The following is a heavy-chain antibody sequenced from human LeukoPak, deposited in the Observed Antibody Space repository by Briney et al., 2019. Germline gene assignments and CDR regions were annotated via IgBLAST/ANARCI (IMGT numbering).Heavy chain of an antibody. J-gene: IGHJ4*02. CDR3: ARVERGKGFDY. CDR1: GFTFSSYS. CDR2: ISSSSTTI. V-gene: IGHV3-48*01. Sequence: PGGSLRLSCAASGFTFSSYSMMWVRQAPGKGLEWVSYISSSSTTIYYADSVKGRFTISRDNAKNSVYLQMNSLRAEDTAVYYCARVERGKGFDYWGQGTLVTVSS. D-gene: IGHD3-10*01.